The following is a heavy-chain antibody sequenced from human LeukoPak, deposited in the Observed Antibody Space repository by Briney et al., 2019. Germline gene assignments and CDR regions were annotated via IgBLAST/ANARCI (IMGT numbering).Heavy chain of an antibody. J-gene: IGHJ3*02. D-gene: IGHD2-2*01. CDR2: IYPGDSDT. CDR3: ARPGTSKNRRGAFDI. V-gene: IGHV5-51*01. CDR1: GYSFPSYW. Sequence: GESLKISCKGSGYSFPSYWIGWVRQMPGRGLEWMGIIYPGDSDTRYSPSFQGQVTISADKSISTAYLQWSSLKASDTAMYYCARPGTSKNRRGAFDIWGRGTMVIVSS.